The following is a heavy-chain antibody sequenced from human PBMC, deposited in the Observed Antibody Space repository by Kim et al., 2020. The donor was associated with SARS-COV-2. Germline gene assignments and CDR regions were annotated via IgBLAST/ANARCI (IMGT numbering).Heavy chain of an antibody. CDR1: GFTFSSYS. CDR2: ISSSSSYI. J-gene: IGHJ5*02. CDR3: ARDSGPYCSSTSCYAGGYGP. V-gene: IGHV3-21*04. D-gene: IGHD2-2*01. Sequence: WGSLRLSCAASGFTFSSYSMNWVRQAPGKGLEWVSSISSSSSYIYYADSVKGRFTISRDNAKNSLYLQMNSLRAEDTAVYYCARDSGPYCSSTSCYAGGYGPWGQGTLVTVSS.